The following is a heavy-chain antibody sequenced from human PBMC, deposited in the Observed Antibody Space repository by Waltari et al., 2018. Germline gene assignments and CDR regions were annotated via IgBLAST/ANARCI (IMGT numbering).Heavy chain of an antibody. D-gene: IGHD4-17*01. CDR2: MYYSGTT. J-gene: IGHJ4*02. CDR3: ATATTAHFDF. CDR1: GFSITSGYY. Sequence: QVQLQESGPGLVKPSETLSLTCAVSGFSITSGYYWHWIRQPPGKGLEWVGPMYYSGTTSYPPSLQSRVSISVDTSKNEFSLTLTSVTAADTAVYYCATATTAHFDFWGQGSLVTVSS. V-gene: IGHV4-38-2*01.